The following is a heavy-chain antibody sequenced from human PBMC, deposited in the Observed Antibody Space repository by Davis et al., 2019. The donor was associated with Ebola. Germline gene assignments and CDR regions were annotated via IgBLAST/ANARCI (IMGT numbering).Heavy chain of an antibody. J-gene: IGHJ5*02. Sequence: MPSETLSLTCTVSGGSISSYYWSCIRQPPGKGLEWIGYIYYSGSTYYNPSLKSRVTISVDTSKNQFSLKLSSVTAADTAVYYCARGRQMGWFDPWGQGTLVTVSS. V-gene: IGHV4-59*12. CDR1: GGSISSYY. CDR3: ARGRQMGWFDP. CDR2: IYYSGST. D-gene: IGHD5-24*01.